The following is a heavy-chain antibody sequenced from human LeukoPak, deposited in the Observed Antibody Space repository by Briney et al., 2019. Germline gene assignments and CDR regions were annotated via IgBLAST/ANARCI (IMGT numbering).Heavy chain of an antibody. V-gene: IGHV3-23*01. Sequence: GGSLRLSCAASGFTFSSYAMSWVRQAPGKGLEWVSAISGSGGSTYYADSVKGRFTISRDNSKNTLYLQMNSLRAEDTAVYHCARGLYSSSWLIDYWGQGTLVTVSS. CDR1: GFTFSSYA. CDR3: ARGLYSSSWLIDY. D-gene: IGHD6-13*01. J-gene: IGHJ4*02. CDR2: ISGSGGST.